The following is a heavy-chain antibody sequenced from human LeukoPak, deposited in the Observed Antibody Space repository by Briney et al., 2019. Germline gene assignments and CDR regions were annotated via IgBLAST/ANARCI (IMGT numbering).Heavy chain of an antibody. V-gene: IGHV4-59*08. Sequence: PSETLSLTCTVSGGSISSYHWTWIRQPPGKGLEWIAYIYYSGSTNYNPSLKSRVTISVDTSKNQFSLKLSSVTAADTAVYYCARHDYGSGSYFDYWGQGTLVTVSS. CDR1: GGSISSYH. J-gene: IGHJ4*02. CDR2: IYYSGST. CDR3: ARHDYGSGSYFDY. D-gene: IGHD3-10*01.